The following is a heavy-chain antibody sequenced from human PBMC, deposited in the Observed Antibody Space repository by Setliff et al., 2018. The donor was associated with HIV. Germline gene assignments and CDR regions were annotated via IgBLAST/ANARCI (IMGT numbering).Heavy chain of an antibody. CDR2: VYHSGKT. D-gene: IGHD1-20*01. V-gene: IGHV4-38-2*02. CDR1: GQFISDGYY. Sequence: SETLSLTCTVSGQFISDGYYWGWVRQPPGKGLEWIGSVYHSGKTYYNPSLRSRVTLSLDTSKNHISLHLSSVTAADTAVYYCVRQGHWYIPWYFDYWGQGALVTVSS. J-gene: IGHJ4*02. CDR3: VRQGHWYIPWYFDY.